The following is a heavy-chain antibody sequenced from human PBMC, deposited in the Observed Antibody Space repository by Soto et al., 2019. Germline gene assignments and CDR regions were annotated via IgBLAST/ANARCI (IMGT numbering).Heavy chain of an antibody. J-gene: IGHJ3*02. CDR2: INHRGST. V-gene: IGHV4-34*01. Sequence: QVQLQQWGAGLLKPSETLSLTCAVYGGSFSGYYWSWIRQPPGKWLEWIGEINHRGSTNYNPSLKSRVTISVDTSKNQFSLKLSSVTAADTAVYYCARGTQDGAFDIWGQGTMVTVSS. CDR3: ARGTQDGAFDI. CDR1: GGSFSGYY.